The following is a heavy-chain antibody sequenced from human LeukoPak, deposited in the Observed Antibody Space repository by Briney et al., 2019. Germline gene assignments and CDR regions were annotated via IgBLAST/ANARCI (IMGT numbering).Heavy chain of an antibody. CDR2: IKQDGSEK. J-gene: IGHJ6*02. V-gene: IGHV3-7*01. Sequence: GGSLRLSCAASGFTFSSYWMSWVRQAPGQEPEWVANIKQDGSEKYYVDSVKGRFTISRDNAKNSLYLQMNSLRAEDTAVYYCARDQGVYGMDVWGQGTTVTVSS. CDR1: GFTFSSYW. CDR3: ARDQGVYGMDV.